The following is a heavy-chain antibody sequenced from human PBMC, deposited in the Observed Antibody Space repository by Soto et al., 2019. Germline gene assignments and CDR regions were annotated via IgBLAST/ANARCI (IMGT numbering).Heavy chain of an antibody. CDR3: AREAGIAAAEGAFDI. D-gene: IGHD6-13*01. CDR2: INPSGGST. CDR1: GDTFTSYY. Sequence: GASVKLSCKASGDTFTSYYMHCVRQAPKQGLEWMGIINPSGGSTSYAQKFQGRVTMTRDTSTSTVYMELSSLRSEDTAVYYCAREAGIAAAEGAFDIWGQGTMVTVSS. V-gene: IGHV1-46*03. J-gene: IGHJ3*02.